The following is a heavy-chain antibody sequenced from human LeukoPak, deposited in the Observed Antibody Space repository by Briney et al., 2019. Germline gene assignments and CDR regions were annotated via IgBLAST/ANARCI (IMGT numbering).Heavy chain of an antibody. J-gene: IGHJ5*02. Sequence: SETLSLTCTVSGGSISSYYWSWIRQPPGKGLEWIGYIYYSGSTNYNPSLKSRVTISVDTSKNQFSLKLSSVTAADTAVYYCARLEIAAAGNRWFDPWGQGTLVTVSS. CDR2: IYYSGST. V-gene: IGHV4-59*12. CDR3: ARLEIAAAGNRWFDP. D-gene: IGHD6-13*01. CDR1: GGSISSYY.